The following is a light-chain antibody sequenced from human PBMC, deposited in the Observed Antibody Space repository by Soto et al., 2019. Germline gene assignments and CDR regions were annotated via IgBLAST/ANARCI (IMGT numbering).Light chain of an antibody. CDR2: GNS. J-gene: IGLJ2*01. Sequence: QSVLTQPPSVTGAPGQRVTISCTGSSSNIGAGYDVHWYQQLPGTAPKLLIYGNSNRPSGVPDRFSGSKSGTSASLAVTGLQAEDEADYYCQSYDRSLSVVFGGGTNLTVL. V-gene: IGLV1-40*01. CDR1: SSNIGAGYD. CDR3: QSYDRSLSVV.